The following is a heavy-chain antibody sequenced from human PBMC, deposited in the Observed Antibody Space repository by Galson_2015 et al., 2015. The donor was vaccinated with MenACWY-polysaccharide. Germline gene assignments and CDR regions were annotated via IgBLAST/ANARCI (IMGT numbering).Heavy chain of an antibody. Sequence: LSLTCTVSGGSISSGDYFWTWIRQSPGKGLEWIGFIHHSGNTYYNPSLESRVRMSVDTSRNQFSLRLTSVSAADTATYYCVREATVTTFDVWGQGALVSVSS. CDR3: VREATVTTFDV. V-gene: IGHV4-30-4*01. CDR2: IHHSGNT. J-gene: IGHJ4*02. CDR1: GGSISSGDYF. D-gene: IGHD4-17*01.